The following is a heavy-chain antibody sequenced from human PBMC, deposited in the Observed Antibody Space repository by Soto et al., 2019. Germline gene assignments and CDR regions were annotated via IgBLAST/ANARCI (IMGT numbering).Heavy chain of an antibody. CDR3: ATGGSGTYYLGPLDY. Sequence: EVQLVESGGGLVLPGGSLRLSCVGSAFSLKTYWMAWVRQAPGKGLECVANIRQYGDETFYVDSVKGLFTISRDNANNSVYLQMDNLRAEDTGVYYCATGGSGTYYLGPLDYWGQGIMVIVSS. D-gene: IGHD3-10*01. CDR2: IRQYGDET. J-gene: IGHJ4*02. V-gene: IGHV3-7*01. CDR1: AFSLKTYW.